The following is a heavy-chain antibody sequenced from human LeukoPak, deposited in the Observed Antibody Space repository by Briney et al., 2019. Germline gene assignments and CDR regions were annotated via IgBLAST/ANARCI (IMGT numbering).Heavy chain of an antibody. V-gene: IGHV3-21*01. Sequence: GGSLRLSCAASGFTFSSYSMNWVRQAPGKGLEWVSSISSSSYIYYADSVKGRFTISRDNAKNSLYLQMNSLRAEDTAVYYCARDMGDSGRFDYWGQGTLVTVSS. J-gene: IGHJ4*02. D-gene: IGHD1-26*01. CDR1: GFTFSSYS. CDR3: ARDMGDSGRFDY. CDR2: ISSSSYI.